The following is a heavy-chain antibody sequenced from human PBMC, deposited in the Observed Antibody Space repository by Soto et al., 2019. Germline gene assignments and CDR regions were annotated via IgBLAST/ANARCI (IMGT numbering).Heavy chain of an antibody. Sequence: QVQLVQSGAEVKKPGSSVKVSCKASGGTFSSYAISWVRQAPGQGLEWMGGIIPIFGKANYAQKLQGRVTITADESTSTAYMELSSMRYEDTAVYYCAREGTMVRGVLLYYYYGMDVWGQGTTVTGSS. D-gene: IGHD3-10*01. J-gene: IGHJ6*02. CDR3: AREGTMVRGVLLYYYYGMDV. V-gene: IGHV1-69*01. CDR1: GGTFSSYA. CDR2: IIPIFGKA.